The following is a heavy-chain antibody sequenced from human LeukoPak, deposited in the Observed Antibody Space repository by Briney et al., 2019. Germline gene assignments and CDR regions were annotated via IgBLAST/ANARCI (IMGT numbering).Heavy chain of an antibody. CDR3: ARGPGGYSSGWYYFDY. CDR1: GGSISSGDYY. V-gene: IGHV4-39*06. J-gene: IGHJ4*02. D-gene: IGHD6-19*01. Sequence: PSETLSPTCTVSGGSISSGDYYWSWIRQPPGKGLEWIGEIYHSGSTNYNPSLKSRVAISVDKSKNQFPLKLSSVTAADTAVYYCARGPGGYSSGWYYFDYWGQGTLVTVSS. CDR2: IYHSGST.